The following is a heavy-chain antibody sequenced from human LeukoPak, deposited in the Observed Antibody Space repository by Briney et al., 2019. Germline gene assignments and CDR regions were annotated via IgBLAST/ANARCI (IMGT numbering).Heavy chain of an antibody. Sequence: PSETLSLTCTVSGGSISGSYWSWIRRPPGRGLEWIAYLSHSGSSDSNPSLTSRVTTLVDTSKNQFSLKLTSVTAADTAVYYCARARYANAWYAFDIWGHGTMVTVSS. CDR3: ARARYANAWYAFDI. V-gene: IGHV4-59*01. CDR1: GGSISGSY. J-gene: IGHJ3*02. CDR2: LSHSGSS. D-gene: IGHD2-2*01.